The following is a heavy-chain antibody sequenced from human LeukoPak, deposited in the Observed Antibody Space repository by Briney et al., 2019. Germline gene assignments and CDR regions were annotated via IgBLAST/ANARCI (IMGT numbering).Heavy chain of an antibody. CDR3: ARVSCDPPVGCFDY. J-gene: IGHJ4*02. D-gene: IGHD2-21*01. CDR2: ISSSGSTI. CDR1: GFTFSDYY. V-gene: IGHV3-11*01. Sequence: GSLRLSCAASGFTFSDYYMSWIRQAPGKGLEWASYISSSGSTIYYADSVKGRFTISRDNAKNSLYLQMNSLRAEDTAVYYCARVSCDPPVGCFDYWGQGTLVTVSS.